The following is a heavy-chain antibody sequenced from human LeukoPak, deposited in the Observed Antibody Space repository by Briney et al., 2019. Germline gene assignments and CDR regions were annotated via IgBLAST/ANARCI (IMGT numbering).Heavy chain of an antibody. J-gene: IGHJ4*02. CDR3: ARDSARRIPILGY. CDR2: INPNSGGT. CDR1: GYTFTGYY. D-gene: IGHD6-6*01. Sequence: ASVKVSCKASGYTFTGYYMHWVRQAPGQELEWMGWINPNSGGTNYAQKFQGRVTMTRDTSISTAYMELSRLRSDDTAVYYCARDSARRIPILGYWGQGTLVTVSS. V-gene: IGHV1-2*02.